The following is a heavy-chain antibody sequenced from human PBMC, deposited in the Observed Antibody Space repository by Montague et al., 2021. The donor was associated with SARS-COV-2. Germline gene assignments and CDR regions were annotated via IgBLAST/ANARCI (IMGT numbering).Heavy chain of an antibody. V-gene: IGHV2-5*02. CDR1: GFSLTTRGVG. J-gene: IGHJ5*02. Sequence: PALVKPTKTLTLTCTFSGFSLTTRGVGVGWIRQPPGKALEWLALIYWDDAKHYSPSLKSRLTITKDTSKNQVVLTMTNVDPVDTATYYCAHKLYGINRRWFDPWGQGTLVTVSS. CDR2: IYWDDAK. CDR3: AHKLYGINRRWFDP. D-gene: IGHD1-14*01.